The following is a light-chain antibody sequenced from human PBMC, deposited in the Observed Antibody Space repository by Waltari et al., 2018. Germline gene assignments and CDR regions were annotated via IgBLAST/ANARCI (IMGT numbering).Light chain of an antibody. V-gene: IGKV3-15*01. Sequence: EIVMTHSPATLSVSPGERATLSCRASQSVSSNLAWYQQKPGQPPRLLIYGASTRATGIPARFSGSGSGTEFTLTISSLQSEDFAFYYCQQYNNRPFTFGPGTKVDIK. J-gene: IGKJ3*01. CDR3: QQYNNRPFT. CDR2: GAS. CDR1: QSVSSN.